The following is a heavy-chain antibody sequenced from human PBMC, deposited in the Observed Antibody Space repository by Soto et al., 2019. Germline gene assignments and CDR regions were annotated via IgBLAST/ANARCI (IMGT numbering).Heavy chain of an antibody. CDR3: ARRGSGRWQAFDN. CDR2: IYYSGST. Sequence: SETLSLTCTVSGGSISSYYWSWIRQPPGKGLEWIGYIYYSGSTNYNPSLKSRVTISVDTSKNQFSLKLSSVTAADTAVYYCARRGSGRWQAFDNRGQGTMVTVS. V-gene: IGHV4-59*08. D-gene: IGHD3-10*01. J-gene: IGHJ3*02. CDR1: GGSISSYY.